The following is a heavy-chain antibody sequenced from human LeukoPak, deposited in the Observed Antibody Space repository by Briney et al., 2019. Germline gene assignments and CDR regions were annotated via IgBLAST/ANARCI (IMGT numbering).Heavy chain of an antibody. Sequence: SQTLSLTCTVSGGSISSGSYYWSWIRQPAGKGLEWIGRIYTSGSTNYNPSLKSRVTISVDTSKNQFSLKLSSVTAADTAVYYCARDLGYSSGWYTDYFDYWGQGTLVTVSS. CDR1: GGSISSGSYY. CDR3: ARDLGYSSGWYTDYFDY. J-gene: IGHJ4*02. V-gene: IGHV4-61*02. D-gene: IGHD6-19*01. CDR2: IYTSGST.